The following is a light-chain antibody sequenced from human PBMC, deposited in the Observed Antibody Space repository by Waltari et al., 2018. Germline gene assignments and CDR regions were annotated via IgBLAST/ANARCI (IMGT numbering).Light chain of an antibody. Sequence: IQLTQSPSSLSASVGDRVTITCRASQGISSYLAWYQQKPGKAPKLLSYAASTLQSGVPSRFSGSGSGTDFTLTISSLQPEDFATYYCQQLNSYPFFGPGTKVDIK. CDR3: QQLNSYPF. CDR1: QGISSY. V-gene: IGKV1-9*01. CDR2: AAS. J-gene: IGKJ3*01.